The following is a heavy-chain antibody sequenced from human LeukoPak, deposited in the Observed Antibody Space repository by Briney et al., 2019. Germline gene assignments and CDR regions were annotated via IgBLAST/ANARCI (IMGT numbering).Heavy chain of an antibody. CDR1: GYTFTSYA. D-gene: IGHD6-19*01. V-gene: IGHV1-3*01. J-gene: IGHJ4*02. CDR2: INAGNGNT. CDR3: ARGDSSGWYDVLYFDY. Sequence: GASVKVSCKASGYTFTSYAMHWVRQAPGQRLEWMGWINAGNGNTKYSQKFQGRVTITRDTSASTAYMELSSLRSEDTAVYYCARGDSSGWYDVLYFDYWGQGTLVTVSS.